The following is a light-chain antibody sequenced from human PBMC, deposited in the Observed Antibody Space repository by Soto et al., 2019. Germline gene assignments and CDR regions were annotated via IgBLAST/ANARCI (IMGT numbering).Light chain of an antibody. CDR1: QNINNY. CDR3: QQYHDLPT. CDR2: EAS. Sequence: DIQMTQSPSALSASVGDRVTITCQASQNINNYLNWYQQKPGKAPRLLIYEASTLENGVPSRFSGSGSGTEFTLSISSLQSEDFALYYCQQYHDLPTFGHGTKVDIK. V-gene: IGKV1-33*01. J-gene: IGKJ1*01.